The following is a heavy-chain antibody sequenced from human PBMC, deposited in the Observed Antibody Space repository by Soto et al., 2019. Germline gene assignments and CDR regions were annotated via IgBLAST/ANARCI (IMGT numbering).Heavy chain of an antibody. CDR3: ARTLYYHDSSGYPYDY. V-gene: IGHV1-2*02. D-gene: IGHD3-22*01. Sequence: VSVKVSCKASRDTFTCYYMHWVRQAPGQGLEWMGWINPNSGGTNYAQKFQGRVTMTRDTSISTAYMELSRLTSDDTAVYYCARTLYYHDSSGYPYDYWGQRTLGTLPS. CDR2: INPNSGGT. J-gene: IGHJ4*02. CDR1: RDTFTCYY.